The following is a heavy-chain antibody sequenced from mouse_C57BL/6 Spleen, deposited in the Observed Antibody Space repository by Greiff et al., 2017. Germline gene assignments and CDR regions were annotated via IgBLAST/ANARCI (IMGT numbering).Heavy chain of an antibody. Sequence: EVKLMESGGGLVKPGGSLKLSCAASGFTFSSYAMSWVRQTPEKRLEWVATISDGGSYTYYPDNVKGRFTISRDNAKTNLYLQMSHLKSEDTAMXYCARRTTVVATNCDYGGKGTTRTVSS. V-gene: IGHV5-4*03. CDR2: ISDGGSYT. D-gene: IGHD1-1*01. J-gene: IGHJ2*01. CDR1: GFTFSSYA. CDR3: ARRTTVVATNCDY.